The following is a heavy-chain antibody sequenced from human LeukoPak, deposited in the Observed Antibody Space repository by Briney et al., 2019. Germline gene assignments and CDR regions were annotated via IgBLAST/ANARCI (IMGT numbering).Heavy chain of an antibody. CDR1: GFTFSSYN. D-gene: IGHD2-2*01. V-gene: IGHV3-21*01. Sequence: GGSLRLSCAASGFTFSSYNMNWVRQAPGKGLEWVSSISSSSSYIYYADSVEGRFTISRDNAKNSLYLQMNSLRAEDTAVYYCARDYCSSTSCLFDYWGQGTLVTVSS. CDR2: ISSSSSYI. J-gene: IGHJ4*02. CDR3: ARDYCSSTSCLFDY.